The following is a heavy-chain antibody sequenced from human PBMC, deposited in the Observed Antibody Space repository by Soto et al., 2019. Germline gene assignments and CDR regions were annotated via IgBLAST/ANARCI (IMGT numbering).Heavy chain of an antibody. Sequence: SVKVSCKASGFTFTSSAFQWVRQARGQRLEWIGWIAVGSGYTNYAQRFQDRITLTRDMSTATTYMELSRLTSEDTAIYYCAADATAWQQMVPSDYWGQGTLVTVSS. CDR1: GFTFTSSA. D-gene: IGHD2-8*01. V-gene: IGHV1-58*01. CDR2: IAVGSGYT. J-gene: IGHJ4*02. CDR3: AADATAWQQMVPSDY.